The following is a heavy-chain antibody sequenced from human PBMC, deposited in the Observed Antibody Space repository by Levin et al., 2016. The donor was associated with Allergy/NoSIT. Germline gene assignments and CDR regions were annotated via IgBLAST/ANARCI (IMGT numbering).Heavy chain of an antibody. CDR2: IYSGGST. J-gene: IGHJ4*02. CDR3: ARTRGYSGYDYGWFDY. V-gene: IGHV3-53*01. Sequence: VRQAPGKGLEWVSVIYSGGSTYYADSVKGRFTISRDNSKNTLYLQMNSLRAEDTAVYYCARTRGYSGYDYGWFDYWGQGTLVTVSS. D-gene: IGHD5-12*01.